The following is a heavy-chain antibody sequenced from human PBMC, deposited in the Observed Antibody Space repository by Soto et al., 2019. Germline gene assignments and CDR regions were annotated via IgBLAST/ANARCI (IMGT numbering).Heavy chain of an antibody. J-gene: IGHJ6*02. Sequence: PSQTLSLTCAISGDSVSSYSAAWNWIRQSPSRGLEWLGRTYYRSKWYNDYTVSVKSRITINPDTSKNQFSLQLNSVTPEDTAVYYCARDHMLELLGYYYYGMDVWGQGTTVTV. CDR2: TYYRSKWYN. CDR3: ARDHMLELLGYYYYGMDV. D-gene: IGHD1-26*01. V-gene: IGHV6-1*01. CDR1: GDSVSSYSAA.